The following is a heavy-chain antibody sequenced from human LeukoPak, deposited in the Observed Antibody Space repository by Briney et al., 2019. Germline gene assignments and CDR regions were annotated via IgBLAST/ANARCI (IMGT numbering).Heavy chain of an antibody. D-gene: IGHD6-19*01. Sequence: GGSLRLSCAASGFTFSIYAMSWVRQAPGKGLEWVSAIRGSGGSTYYADSVKGRFTISRDNSKNTLYLQMNSLRAEDTAVYYCAKDQWLSGGGFDYWGQGTLVTVSS. CDR1: GFTFSIYA. J-gene: IGHJ4*02. V-gene: IGHV3-23*01. CDR3: AKDQWLSGGGFDY. CDR2: IRGSGGST.